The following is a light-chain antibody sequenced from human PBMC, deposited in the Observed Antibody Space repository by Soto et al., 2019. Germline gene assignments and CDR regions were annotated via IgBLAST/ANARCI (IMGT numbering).Light chain of an antibody. J-gene: IGKJ2*01. Sequence: RLKISPAAVPASIEDRVTITCRASQGITTYLAWYQQKPGKAPKLLIYAAFALQSGVPSRFSGSGSGTDFTLTISSLQPEDFATYYCLQINSYPYTFGQGTKVDIK. CDR1: QGITTY. CDR2: AAF. CDR3: LQINSYPYT. V-gene: IGKV1-9*01.